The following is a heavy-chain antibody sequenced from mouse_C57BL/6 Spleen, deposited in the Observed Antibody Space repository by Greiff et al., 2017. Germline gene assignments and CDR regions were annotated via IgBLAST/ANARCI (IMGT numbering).Heavy chain of an antibody. J-gene: IGHJ1*03. Sequence: VQLQQSGPELVKPGASVKISCKASGYSFTGYYMHWVTQSSEKSLEWIGEINPSTGGTSYNQKFKGKATLTVDKSSSTAYMQLKSLTSEDSAVYDCARWGDYYGTTYFDVWGTGTTVTVSS. V-gene: IGHV1-43*01. CDR2: INPSTGGT. CDR3: ARWGDYYGTTYFDV. D-gene: IGHD1-1*01. CDR1: GYSFTGYY.